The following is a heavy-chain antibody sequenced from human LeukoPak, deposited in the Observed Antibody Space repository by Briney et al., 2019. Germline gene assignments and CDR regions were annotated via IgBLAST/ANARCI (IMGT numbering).Heavy chain of an antibody. J-gene: IGHJ4*02. Sequence: PSETLSLTCAVYGGSFSGYYWSWIRQPPGKGLEWIGEINHSGSTNYNPSLKSRVTISVDTSKNQFSLKLSSVTAADTAVYYCARRTHYYGSGSYYNFFDYWGQGTLVTVSS. CDR1: GGSFSGYY. CDR2: INHSGST. D-gene: IGHD3-10*01. V-gene: IGHV4-34*01. CDR3: ARRTHYYGSGSYYNFFDY.